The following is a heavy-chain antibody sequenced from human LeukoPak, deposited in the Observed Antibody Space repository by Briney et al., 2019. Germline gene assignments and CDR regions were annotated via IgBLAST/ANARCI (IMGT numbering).Heavy chain of an antibody. CDR1: GGSVTDY. V-gene: IGHV4-59*02. Sequence: PSETLSLTCTVSGGSVTDYWSWIRQSPGKGLVWIGYIFYTGTSYNPSLKSRVTISADTSTNQFPLKLISVTAADTAVYYCARRKLGNDYWGQGTLVTVSS. CDR3: ARRKLGNDY. J-gene: IGHJ4*02. D-gene: IGHD7-27*01. CDR2: IFYTGT.